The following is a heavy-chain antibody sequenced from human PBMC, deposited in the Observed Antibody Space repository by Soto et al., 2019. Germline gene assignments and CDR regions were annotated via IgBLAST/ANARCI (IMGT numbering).Heavy chain of an antibody. V-gene: IGHV1-69*06. CDR1: GGTFSSYA. D-gene: IGHD6-6*01. Sequence: QVQLVQSGAEVKKPGSSVKVSCKASGGTFSSYAISCVRQAPGQGLEWMGGIIPIFGTANYAQKFQGRVTITADKSTSTAYMELSSLRSEDTAVYYCARATLEYSSSAQYYYYYGMAVWGQGTTVTVSS. CDR2: IIPIFGTA. CDR3: ARATLEYSSSAQYYYYYGMAV. J-gene: IGHJ6*02.